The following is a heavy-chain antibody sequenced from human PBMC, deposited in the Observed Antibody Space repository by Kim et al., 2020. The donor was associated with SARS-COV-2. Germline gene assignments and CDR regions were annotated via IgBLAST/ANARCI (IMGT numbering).Heavy chain of an antibody. D-gene: IGHD1-26*01. CDR3: ARVGIVGATPHFDY. V-gene: IGHV4-39*07. J-gene: IGHJ4*01. Sequence: TPSLKSRVTLSVDTFKNQFSLKLSSVTAADTAVYYCARVGIVGATPHFDYWGQGTLVTVSS.